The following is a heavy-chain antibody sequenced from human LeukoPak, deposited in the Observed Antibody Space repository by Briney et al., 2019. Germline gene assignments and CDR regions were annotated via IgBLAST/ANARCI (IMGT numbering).Heavy chain of an antibody. CDR1: EYSFPNYC. CDR2: IYPDDSDT. V-gene: IGHV5-51*01. D-gene: IGHD6-19*01. CDR3: ARHASYSSGWFESGYYYYYMDV. J-gene: IGHJ6*03. Sequence: GESLKISCKHSEYSFPNYCIGWVRQMPGKGLEWMGIIYPDDSDTRYSPSFQGQVTISADKSISTAYLQWSSLKASDTAMYYCARHASYSSGWFESGYYYYYMDVWGKGTTVTVSS.